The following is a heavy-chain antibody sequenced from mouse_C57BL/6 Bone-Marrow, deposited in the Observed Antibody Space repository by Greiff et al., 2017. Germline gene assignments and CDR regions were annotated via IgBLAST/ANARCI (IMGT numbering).Heavy chain of an antibody. V-gene: IGHV2-9-1*01. Sequence: VMLVESGPGLVAPSQSLSITCTVSGFSLTSYAISWVRQPPGKGLEWLGVIWTGGGTNYNSALKSGLSISKDNSKSHVFLNMNSLQTEDTARNYCASYYGNPCWYVDVWGTGTTVTVSS. J-gene: IGHJ1*03. D-gene: IGHD2-1*01. CDR2: IWTGGGT. CDR1: GFSLTSYA. CDR3: ASYYGNPCWYVDV.